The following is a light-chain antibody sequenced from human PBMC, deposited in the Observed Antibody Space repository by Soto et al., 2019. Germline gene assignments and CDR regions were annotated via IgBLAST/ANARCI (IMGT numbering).Light chain of an antibody. V-gene: IGLV2-14*01. CDR2: DVS. Sequence: QSVLTQPASVSGSPGQSMTISCTGTSSDVGGYNYVSWYQQHPGKAPKLMIYDVSNRPSGVSNRFSGSKSGNTASLTISGLQAEDEADYYCSSYTSSSTLLFGTGTKVTVL. CDR3: SSYTSSSTLL. CDR1: SSDVGGYNY. J-gene: IGLJ1*01.